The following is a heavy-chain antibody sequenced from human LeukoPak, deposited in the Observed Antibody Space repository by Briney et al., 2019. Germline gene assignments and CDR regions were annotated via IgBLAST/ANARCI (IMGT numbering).Heavy chain of an antibody. D-gene: IGHD6-19*01. CDR3: ARLVGSGWNYFDY. Sequence: PGGSLRLSCLGSGFTFSSYSMNWVRQTPGKGLEWVSSINGRSDYIFCADSVKGRFTISRDNAKSSLYLQMNSLRAEDTAVYYCARLVGSGWNYFDYWAREPWSPSPQ. J-gene: IGHJ4*02. V-gene: IGHV3-21*01. CDR2: INGRSDYI. CDR1: GFTFSSYS.